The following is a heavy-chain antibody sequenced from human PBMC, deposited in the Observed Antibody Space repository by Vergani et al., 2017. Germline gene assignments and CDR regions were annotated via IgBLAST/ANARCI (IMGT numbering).Heavy chain of an antibody. D-gene: IGHD2-15*01. CDR3: ATGYGGCSGDSCYSY. J-gene: IGHJ4*02. CDR2: IIPIFGTP. Sequence: QVQLVQSGAEVKKPGSSVKVSCKASGVTFSSSGISWVRQAPGQGLEWMGRIIPIFGTPNYAQKFQGRVTITADESTSTAYMELSSLRFEDTAVYYCATGYGGCSGDSCYSYWGQGTLVTVSS. CDR1: GVTFSSSG. V-gene: IGHV1-69*13.